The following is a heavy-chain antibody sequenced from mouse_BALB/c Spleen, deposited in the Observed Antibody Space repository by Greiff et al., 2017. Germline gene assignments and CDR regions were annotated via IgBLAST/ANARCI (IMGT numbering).Heavy chain of an antibody. J-gene: IGHJ4*01. V-gene: IGHV3-8*02. Sequence: EVQLQQSGPSLVKPSQTLSLTCSVTGDSITSGYWNWIRKFPGNKLEYMGYISYSGSTYYNPSLKSRISITRDTSKNQYYLQLNSVTTEDTATYYCARVITTGYAMDYWGQGTSVTVSS. CDR1: GDSITSGY. CDR3: ARVITTGYAMDY. CDR2: ISYSGST. D-gene: IGHD2-4*01.